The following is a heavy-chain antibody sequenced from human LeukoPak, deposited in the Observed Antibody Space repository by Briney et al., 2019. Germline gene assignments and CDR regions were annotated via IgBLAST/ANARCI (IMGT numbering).Heavy chain of an antibody. CDR1: GYTFTSYW. CDR3: ARASVDDALDI. V-gene: IGHV5-51*01. D-gene: IGHD2-15*01. Sequence: GGSPQISCKGSGYTFTSYWIGWVRQMPGKGLEWMGIIYPGDSDTRYSPSFQGQVTISADKSISTAYLQWSSLKASDTAMYYCARASVDDALDIWGQGTMVTVSS. J-gene: IGHJ3*02. CDR2: IYPGDSDT.